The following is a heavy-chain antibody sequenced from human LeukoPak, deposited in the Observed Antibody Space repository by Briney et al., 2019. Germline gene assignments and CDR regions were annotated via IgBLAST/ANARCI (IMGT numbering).Heavy chain of an antibody. CDR3: GGGFGGLLRGGGLSFDY. D-gene: IGHD3-10*01. Sequence: SETLSLTCTVSGYSISSGYYWGWIRQPPGKGLEWIGSIYHSGSTYYNPSLKSRVTISVDTSKNQFSLKLSSVTAADTAVYYCGGGFGGLLRGGGLSFDYWGQGTLVTVSS. CDR2: IYHSGST. J-gene: IGHJ4*02. V-gene: IGHV4-38-2*02. CDR1: GYSISSGYY.